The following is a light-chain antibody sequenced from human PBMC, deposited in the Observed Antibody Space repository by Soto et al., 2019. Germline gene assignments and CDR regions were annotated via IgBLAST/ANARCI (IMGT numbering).Light chain of an antibody. J-gene: IGLJ2*01. CDR2: GNS. V-gene: IGLV1-40*01. Sequence: QAVVTQPPSVSGAPGQRVTISCTGSSSTIGAGYEVHWYQQLPGTAPKLLIYGNSNRPSGVPDRFSGSKSGTSASLAITGLQAEDEADYYCQSYDSSLSGTVVFGGGTKLTVL. CDR1: SSTIGAGYE. CDR3: QSYDSSLSGTVV.